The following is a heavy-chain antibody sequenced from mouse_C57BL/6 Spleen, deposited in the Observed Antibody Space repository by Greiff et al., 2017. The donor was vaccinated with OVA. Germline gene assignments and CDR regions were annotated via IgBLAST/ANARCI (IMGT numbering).Heavy chain of an antibody. CDR1: GYTFTDYE. CDR2: IDPETGGT. Sequence: VQLKESGAELVRPGASVTLSCKASGYTFTDYEMHWVKQTPVHGLEWIGAIDPETGGTAYNQKFKGKAILTADKSSSTAYMELRSLTSEDSAVYYCTRRGYYGSSLDWYFDVWGTGTTVTVSS. D-gene: IGHD1-1*01. J-gene: IGHJ1*03. CDR3: TRRGYYGSSLDWYFDV. V-gene: IGHV1-15*01.